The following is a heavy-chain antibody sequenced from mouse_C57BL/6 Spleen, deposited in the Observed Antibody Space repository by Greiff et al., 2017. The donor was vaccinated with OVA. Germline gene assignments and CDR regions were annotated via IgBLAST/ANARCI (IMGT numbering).Heavy chain of an antibody. D-gene: IGHD1-1*01. CDR2: IDPETGGT. Sequence: VHLVESGAELVRPGASVTLSCKASGYTFTDYEMHWVKQTPVHGLEWIGAIDPETGGTAYNQKFKGKAILTADKSSSTAYMELRSLTSEDSAVYYCTRSGGIITTVHWYFDVWGTGTTVTVSS. V-gene: IGHV1-15*01. CDR3: TRSGGIITTVHWYFDV. CDR1: GYTFTDYE. J-gene: IGHJ1*03.